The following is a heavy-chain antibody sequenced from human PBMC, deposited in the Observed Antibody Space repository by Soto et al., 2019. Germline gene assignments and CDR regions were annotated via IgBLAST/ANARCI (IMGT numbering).Heavy chain of an antibody. CDR2: TSGDAANT. CDR1: GLNFASYA. V-gene: IGHV3-23*01. Sequence: GGSLRLSCAASGLNFASYAMTWIRQAPGKGLEWVSATSGDAANTQYADSVKGRFTMSRDNSKNTLYLQMNSLRAEDTAVYFCAKYLTAATRYFDLWGRGTLVTVSS. D-gene: IGHD1-20*01. CDR3: AKYLTAATRYFDL. J-gene: IGHJ2*01.